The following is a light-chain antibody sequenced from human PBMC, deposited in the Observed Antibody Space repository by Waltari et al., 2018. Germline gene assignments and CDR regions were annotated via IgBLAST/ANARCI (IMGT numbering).Light chain of an antibody. V-gene: IGKV1-39*01. J-gene: IGKJ1*01. CDR2: AAS. CDR3: QQSYMTPRT. CDR1: QTISSY. Sequence: DIQMTQSPPSLSASVGDGVTNPCRASQTISSYLNWYQEKRGKAPKLLISAASRLQSGVPSRFNASGFGTDFTLTISSLHPEDFAIYYCQQSYMTPRTFGRGTKVEV.